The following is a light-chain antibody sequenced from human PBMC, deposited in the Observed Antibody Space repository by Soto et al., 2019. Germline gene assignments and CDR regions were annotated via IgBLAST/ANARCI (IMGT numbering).Light chain of an antibody. CDR1: SSDIGTYNH. CDR3: SSYAGNYIYV. CDR2: AVS. J-gene: IGLJ1*01. Sequence: QSALTQPRSVSGSPGQSVTISCTGTSSDIGTYNHVAWYQQHPGKAPKLMIFAVSKRPSGVPDRFSGSKSGNTASLTISGLKAEDEADYYCSSYAGNYIYVFATGTKLTVL. V-gene: IGLV2-11*01.